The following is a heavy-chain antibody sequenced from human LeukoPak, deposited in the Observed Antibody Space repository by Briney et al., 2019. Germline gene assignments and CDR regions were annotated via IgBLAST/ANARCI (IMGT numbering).Heavy chain of an antibody. CDR3: ARDSAMYYSDSSGYHPYYYYMDV. CDR1: GGSISSSNW. D-gene: IGHD3-22*01. CDR2: IYHSGST. V-gene: IGHV4-4*02. J-gene: IGHJ6*03. Sequence: SGTLSLTCAVSGGSISSSNWWSWVRQPPGKGLEWIGEIYHSGSTNYNPSLKSRVTISVDKSKNQFSLKLSSVTAADAAVYYCARDSAMYYSDSSGYHPYYYYMDVWGKGTTVTISS.